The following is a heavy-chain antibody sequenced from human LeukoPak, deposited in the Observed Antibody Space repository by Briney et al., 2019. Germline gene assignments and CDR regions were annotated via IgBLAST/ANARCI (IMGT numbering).Heavy chain of an antibody. CDR3: ARDGSGYDYVDYYYYMDV. Sequence: ASVKVSCKASGYTFTGYYMHWVRQAPGQGFEWMGWINPNSGGTNYAQKFQGRVTMTRDTSISTAYMELSRLRSDDTAVYYCARDGSGYDYVDYYYYMDVWGKGTTVTVSS. D-gene: IGHD5-12*01. V-gene: IGHV1-2*02. CDR1: GYTFTGYY. CDR2: INPNSGGT. J-gene: IGHJ6*03.